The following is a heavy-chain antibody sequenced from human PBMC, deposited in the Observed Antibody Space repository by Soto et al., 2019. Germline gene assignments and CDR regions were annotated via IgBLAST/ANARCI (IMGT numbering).Heavy chain of an antibody. CDR1: GGTFSSYA. V-gene: IGHV1-69*13. CDR3: ARDLPNRVVPAALRYYYYGMDV. CDR2: IIPIFGTA. D-gene: IGHD2-2*02. Sequence: GASVKVSCKASGGTFSSYAISWVRQAPGQGLEWMGGIIPIFGTANYAQKFQGRVTITADESTSTAYMELSSLRSEDTAVYYCARDLPNRVVPAALRYYYYGMDVWGQGTTVTVSS. J-gene: IGHJ6*02.